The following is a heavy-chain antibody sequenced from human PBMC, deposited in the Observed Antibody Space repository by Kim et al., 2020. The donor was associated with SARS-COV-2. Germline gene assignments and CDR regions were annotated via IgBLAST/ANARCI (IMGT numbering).Heavy chain of an antibody. CDR2: ISSSSSYI. Sequence: GGSLRLSCAASGFTFSSYSMNWVRQAPGKGLEWVSSISSSSSYIYYADSVKGRFTISRDNAKNSLYLQMNSLRAEDTAVYYCARVKATVTTLAGMDVWGQGTTVTVSS. V-gene: IGHV3-21*01. D-gene: IGHD4-17*01. CDR1: GFTFSSYS. J-gene: IGHJ6*02. CDR3: ARVKATVTTLAGMDV.